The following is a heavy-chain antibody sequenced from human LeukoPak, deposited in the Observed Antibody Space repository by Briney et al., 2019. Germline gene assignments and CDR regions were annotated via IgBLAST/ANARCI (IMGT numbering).Heavy chain of an antibody. D-gene: IGHD2-21*01. CDR1: GYTVTSSA. V-gene: IGHV1-18*01. CDR3: ARLCSIRWCLHDWFDP. Sequence: ALVKASCKASGYTVTSSAISWVRQAAGQGLEWMGWISADNGNTDYAQTFQGRATRTTDTSTSTAYMELRSLRSDDSAVYYCARLCSIRWCLHDWFDPWGQGTLVTVSS. CDR2: ISADNGNT. J-gene: IGHJ5*02.